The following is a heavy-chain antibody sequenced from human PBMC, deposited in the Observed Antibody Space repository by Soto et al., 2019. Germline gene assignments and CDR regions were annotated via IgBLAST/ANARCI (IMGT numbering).Heavy chain of an antibody. CDR2: INPDATTI. Sequence: GGSLRLSCATSGFTFSNYWIHWVRQAPGEGLVWVSRINPDATTINYADSVTGRFTVSRDNAKNTLYLQMNSLRAEDTAVYYCAKGGQLWTYYYYYGMDVWGQGTTVTVSS. CDR1: GFTFSNYW. CDR3: AKGGQLWTYYYYYGMDV. D-gene: IGHD5-18*01. V-gene: IGHV3-74*01. J-gene: IGHJ6*02.